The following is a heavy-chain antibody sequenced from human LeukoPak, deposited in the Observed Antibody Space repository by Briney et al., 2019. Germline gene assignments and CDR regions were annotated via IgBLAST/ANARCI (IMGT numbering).Heavy chain of an antibody. V-gene: IGHV4-34*01. Sequence: TSETLSLTCAVYGGSFSGYYWSWIRQPPGKGLEWIGEINHSGSTNYNPSLKSRVTISVDTSKNQFSLKLSSVTAADTAVYYCARAGVPSSSWSYYYYYMDVWGKGTTVTVSS. D-gene: IGHD6-13*01. CDR2: INHSGST. J-gene: IGHJ6*03. CDR3: ARAGVPSSSWSYYYYYMDV. CDR1: GGSFSGYY.